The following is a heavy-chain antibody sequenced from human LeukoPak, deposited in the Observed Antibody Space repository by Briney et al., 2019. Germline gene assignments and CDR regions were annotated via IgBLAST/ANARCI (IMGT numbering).Heavy chain of an antibody. D-gene: IGHD1-26*01. J-gene: IGHJ3*01. CDR1: GFTFSSYW. Sequence: GGSLRLSCAASGFTFSSYWMHWVRQAPGKGLVWVSRVKSDGSSTNYADSVKGRFTVSRDNAKNTLILQMNSLRAEDTAVYYCARGGSPPEALGDTFDVWGHGTLVTVSS. CDR3: ARGGSPPEALGDTFDV. V-gene: IGHV3-74*01. CDR2: VKSDGSST.